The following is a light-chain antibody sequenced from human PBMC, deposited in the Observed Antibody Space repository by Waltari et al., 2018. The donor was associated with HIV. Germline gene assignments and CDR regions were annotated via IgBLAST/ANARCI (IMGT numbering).Light chain of an antibody. Sequence: QSALTQPPSASGSPGQSVTISCTGTSSDVGAYYYVSWFQQHPGKAPKLMIYDVTKRPVGVPVRFAGSKSATTASLTVCGLQAEDEADYYCAAHAGSKDVFGGGTKLTVL. CDR1: SSDVGAYYY. CDR2: DVT. J-gene: IGLJ2*01. CDR3: AAHAGSKDV. V-gene: IGLV2-8*01.